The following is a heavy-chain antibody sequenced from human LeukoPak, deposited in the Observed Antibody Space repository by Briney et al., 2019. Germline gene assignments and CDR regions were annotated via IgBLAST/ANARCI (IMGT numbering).Heavy chain of an antibody. V-gene: IGHV1-18*01. CDR2: ISAYNGNT. D-gene: IGHD3-9*01. CDR1: GYTFTSYG. CDR3: ARDLTEYYDILTGSDYYGMDV. J-gene: IGHJ6*02. Sequence: SVKVSCKASGYTFTSYGISWVRQAPGQGLEWMGWISAYNGNTNYAQKPQGRVTMTTDTSTSTAYMELRSLRSDDTAVYYCARDLTEYYDILTGSDYYGMDVWGQGTTVTVSS.